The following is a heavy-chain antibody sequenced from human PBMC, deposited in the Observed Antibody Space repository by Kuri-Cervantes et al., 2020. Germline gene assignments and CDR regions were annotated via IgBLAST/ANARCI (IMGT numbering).Heavy chain of an antibody. D-gene: IGHD2-2*01. CDR3: TARVPSTYYFDY. CDR2: ISYDGSNK. CDR1: GFTFSSYA. Sequence: GESLKISCAASGFTFSSYAMHWVRQAPGKGLEWVAVISYDGSNKYYADSVKGRFTISRDNSKNTLYLQMNSLRAEDTAVYYCTARVPSTYYFDYWGQGTLVTVSS. V-gene: IGHV3-30*01. J-gene: IGHJ4*02.